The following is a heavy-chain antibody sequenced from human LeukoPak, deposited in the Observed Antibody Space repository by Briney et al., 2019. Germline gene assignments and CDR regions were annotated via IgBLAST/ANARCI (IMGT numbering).Heavy chain of an antibody. CDR3: ARDLIPGYYGSGYY. D-gene: IGHD3-10*01. V-gene: IGHV3-30*04. J-gene: IGHJ3*01. Sequence: GGSLRLSCAASGFTFSSYAMHWVRQAPGKGLEGVAVISYDGSNKYYADSVKGRFTISRDNAKNSLYLQMNSLRAEDTAVYYCARDLIPGYYGSGYYWGQGTMVTVSS. CDR1: GFTFSSYA. CDR2: ISYDGSNK.